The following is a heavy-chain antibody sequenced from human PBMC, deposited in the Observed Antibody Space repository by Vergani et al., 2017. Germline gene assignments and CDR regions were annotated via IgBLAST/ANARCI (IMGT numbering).Heavy chain of an antibody. Sequence: QVQLQESGPGLVKPSETLSLTCTVSGGSISSYYWSWIRQPPGKGLEWIGEINHSGSTNYNPSLKSRVTISVDTSKNQLSLKLSSVTAEDTAVYYCARGHLASTYYDDSSGYGYWGQGTLVTVAS. V-gene: IGHV4-59*12. J-gene: IGHJ4*02. CDR1: GGSISSYY. CDR3: ARGHLASTYYDDSSGYGY. CDR2: INHSGST. D-gene: IGHD3-22*01.